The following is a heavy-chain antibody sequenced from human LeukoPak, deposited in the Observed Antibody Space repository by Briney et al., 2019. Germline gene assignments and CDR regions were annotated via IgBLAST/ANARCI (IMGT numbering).Heavy chain of an antibody. V-gene: IGHV4-59*08. Sequence: SETLSLTCTVSGGSISNYYWSWIRQPPGKGLEWIGYIYYSGSTNYNPSLKSRVTIPVDTSKNQFSLKLNSVTAADTAVYYCARRAYGSGSFNRYYFDYWGQGTLVAVSS. CDR1: GGSISNYY. J-gene: IGHJ4*02. CDR2: IYYSGST. D-gene: IGHD3-10*01. CDR3: ARRAYGSGSFNRYYFDY.